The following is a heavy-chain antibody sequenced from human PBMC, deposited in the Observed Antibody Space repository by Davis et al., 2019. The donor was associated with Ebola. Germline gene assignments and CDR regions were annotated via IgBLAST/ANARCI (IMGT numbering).Heavy chain of an antibody. Sequence: GGSLRLSCAASGFTFSGSAMHWVRQASGKGLEWVGRIRSKANSYATAYAASVKGRFTISRDDSKNTAYLQMNSLRAEDTAVYYCARELANGDWGQGTLVTVSS. J-gene: IGHJ4*02. CDR2: IRSKANSYAT. CDR1: GFTFSGSA. CDR3: ARELANGD. V-gene: IGHV3-73*01. D-gene: IGHD1-7*01.